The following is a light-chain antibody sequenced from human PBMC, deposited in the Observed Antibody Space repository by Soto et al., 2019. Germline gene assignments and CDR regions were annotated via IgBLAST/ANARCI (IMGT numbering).Light chain of an antibody. CDR1: QTISSW. V-gene: IGKV1-5*01. CDR3: QQYSTYPIT. Sequence: DIQMTQSPSTLSASLGDRVTITCRASQTISSWLAWYQQKPGKAPKLLIYDASSLESGVPSRFSGSGSGTEFTLTISSLQPDDFATYYCQQYSTYPITFGQGTRLEIK. CDR2: DAS. J-gene: IGKJ5*01.